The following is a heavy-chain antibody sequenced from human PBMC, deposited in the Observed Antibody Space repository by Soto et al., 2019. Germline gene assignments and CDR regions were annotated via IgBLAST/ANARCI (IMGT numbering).Heavy chain of an antibody. Sequence: SETLSLTCTVSGGSISSGDYYWSWIRQPPGKVLEWIGYIYYSGSTYYNPSLKSRVTISVDTSKNQFSLKLSSVTAADTAVYYCARLVYDSSGYRPGWGQGTLVTVSS. J-gene: IGHJ4*02. CDR1: GGSISSGDYY. CDR3: ARLVYDSSGYRPG. CDR2: IYYSGST. V-gene: IGHV4-30-4*01. D-gene: IGHD3-22*01.